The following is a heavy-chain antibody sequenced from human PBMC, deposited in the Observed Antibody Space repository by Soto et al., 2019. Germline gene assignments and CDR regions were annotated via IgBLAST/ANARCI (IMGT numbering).Heavy chain of an antibody. V-gene: IGHV3-23*01. D-gene: IGHD3-16*01. J-gene: IGHJ6*02. CDR1: GFTFSNYA. CDR3: AKRGDGSDRYNYGMDV. CDR2: INNVGYI. Sequence: EMQLLESGGGLVQPGGSLRLSCTASGFTFSNYAMTWVRQAPGKGLNWVSTINNVGYIYDSDSVKGRFTISRDDARNTIYLQMNSLRVEDMAVYYCAKRGDGSDRYNYGMDVWGQGPTVIVSS.